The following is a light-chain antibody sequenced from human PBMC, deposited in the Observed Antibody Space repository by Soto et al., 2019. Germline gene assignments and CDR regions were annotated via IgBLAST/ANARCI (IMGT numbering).Light chain of an antibody. V-gene: IGLV1-40*01. J-gene: IGLJ3*02. Sequence: QSVLTQPHSVSGAPGQRVTISCTWSSSNIGAGYDVHWYQQLPGTAPKLLIYGNSNRPSRVPDRFSGSKSGTSASLAITGLQADDEADYYCQSYDSSLSGWVFGGGTKPTVL. CDR3: QSYDSSLSGWV. CDR1: SSNIGAGYD. CDR2: GNS.